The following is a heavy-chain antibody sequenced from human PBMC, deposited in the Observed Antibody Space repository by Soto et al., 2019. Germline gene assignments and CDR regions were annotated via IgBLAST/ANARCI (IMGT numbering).Heavy chain of an antibody. CDR3: ARPYYYGSGDHQPNYMDV. Sequence: PSETLSLTCTVSGGSISSSSYYWGWIRQPPGKGLEWIGSIYYSGSTYYNPSLKSRVTISVDTSKNQFSLKLSSVTAADTAVYYCARPYYYGSGDHQPNYMDVWGKGTTVTVSS. V-gene: IGHV4-39*01. J-gene: IGHJ6*03. CDR2: IYYSGST. D-gene: IGHD3-10*01. CDR1: GGSISSSSYY.